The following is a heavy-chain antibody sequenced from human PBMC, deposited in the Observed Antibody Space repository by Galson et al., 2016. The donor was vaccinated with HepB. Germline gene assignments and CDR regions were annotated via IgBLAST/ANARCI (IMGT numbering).Heavy chain of an antibody. J-gene: IGHJ4*02. V-gene: IGHV3-33*01. CDR2: IWFDGSHK. CDR1: GFTFTDYG. Sequence: SLRLSCAASGFTFTDYGMHWVRQAQGKGPEWVAVIWFDGSHKFYADSVRGRFTISRDDSINTVFLHMTRLTVEDTAVYFCTRVSGRGAYYDFWTPESWGQGTLVTVSS. CDR3: TRVSGRGAYYDFWTPES. D-gene: IGHD3-3*01.